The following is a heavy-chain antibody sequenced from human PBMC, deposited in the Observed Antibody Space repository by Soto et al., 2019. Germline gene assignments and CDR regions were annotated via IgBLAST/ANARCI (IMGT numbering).Heavy chain of an antibody. CDR3: ARRPDGRESGIAAAGTVSYFDY. Sequence: SETLSLTCAVYGGSFSGYYWSWLRQPPGKGLEWIGEINHSGSTNYNPSLKSRVTISVDTSKNQFSLKLSSVTAADTAVYYCARRPDGRESGIAAAGTVSYFDYWGQGTLVTVSS. V-gene: IGHV4-34*01. D-gene: IGHD6-13*01. CDR2: INHSGST. CDR1: GGSFSGYY. J-gene: IGHJ4*02.